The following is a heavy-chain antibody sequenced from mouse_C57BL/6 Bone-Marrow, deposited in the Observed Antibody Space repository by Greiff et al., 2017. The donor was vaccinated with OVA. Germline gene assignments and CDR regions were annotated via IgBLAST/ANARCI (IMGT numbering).Heavy chain of an antibody. CDR1: GYTFTDYY. D-gene: IGHD1-1*01. CDR2: INPNNGGT. V-gene: IGHV1-26*01. J-gene: IGHJ4*01. Sequence: VQLKQSGPELVKPGASVKISCKASGYTFTDYYMNWVKQSHGKSLEWIGDINPNNGGTSYNQKFKGKATLTVDKSSSTAYMELRSLTSEDSAVYYCSNYYGSSYGAMDYWGQGTSVTVSS. CDR3: SNYYGSSYGAMDY.